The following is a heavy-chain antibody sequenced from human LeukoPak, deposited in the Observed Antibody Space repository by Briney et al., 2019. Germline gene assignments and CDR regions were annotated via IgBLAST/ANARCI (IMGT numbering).Heavy chain of an antibody. CDR1: GFTFDDYA. D-gene: IGHD1-26*01. V-gene: IGHV3-23*01. CDR2: ISGSGGST. Sequence: PGGSLRLSCAASGFTFDDYAMHWVRQAPGKGLEWVSAISGSGGSTYYADSVKGRFTISRDNSKNTLYLQMNSLRAEDTAVYYCAKDQVGGGSYYYFDYWGQGTLVTVSS. J-gene: IGHJ4*02. CDR3: AKDQVGGGSYYYFDY.